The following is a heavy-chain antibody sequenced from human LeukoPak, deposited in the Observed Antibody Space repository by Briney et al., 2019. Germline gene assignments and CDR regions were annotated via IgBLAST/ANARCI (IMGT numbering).Heavy chain of an antibody. Sequence: GGSLRLSCAASGLIFSRYGTSWVRQAPGKGPEFVSIISGSGTDTRHADSVKGRFVVSRDNSKNTVYLQMNSLRAEDTAIYYCARGRLGGSSSDWFDPWGQGTLVTVSS. CDR3: ARGRLGGSSSDWFDP. V-gene: IGHV3-23*01. CDR1: GLIFSRYG. J-gene: IGHJ5*02. CDR2: ISGSGTDT. D-gene: IGHD6-6*01.